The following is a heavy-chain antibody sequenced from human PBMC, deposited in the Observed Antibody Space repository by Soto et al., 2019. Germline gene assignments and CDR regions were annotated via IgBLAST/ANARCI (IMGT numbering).Heavy chain of an antibody. CDR3: ARGGGHTYGRLPGVY. D-gene: IGHD2-8*01. CDR2: VKQDGSEK. Sequence: EVQLVESGGGLVQPGGSLRLSCAASGFTFSTYWMTWVRQAPGKGLEWVAHVKQDGSEKYNVDSVKGRFTISRDKAKNPLYLQMNSLRAEDKAVYYCARGGGHTYGRLPGVYWGQGILVTVSS. CDR1: GFTFSTYW. V-gene: IGHV3-7*05. J-gene: IGHJ4*02.